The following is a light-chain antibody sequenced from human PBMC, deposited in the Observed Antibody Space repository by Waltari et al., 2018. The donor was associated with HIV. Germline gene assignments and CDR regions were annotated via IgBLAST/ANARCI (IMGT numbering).Light chain of an antibody. Sequence: QSALTQPASVSGSPGQSITISCTGTSSDVGGCNYVSWYQQQHPGKAPNLLIYEVYKRPSGVSARFSGSKSGNTASLTISGLQAEDEADYYCCSYAGSSSYVFGTGTKVTVL. V-gene: IGLV2-23*02. CDR1: SSDVGGCNY. J-gene: IGLJ1*01. CDR2: EVY. CDR3: CSYAGSSSYV.